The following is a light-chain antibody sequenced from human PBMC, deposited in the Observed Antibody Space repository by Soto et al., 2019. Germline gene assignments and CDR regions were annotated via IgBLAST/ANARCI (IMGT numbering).Light chain of an antibody. CDR2: LTS. V-gene: IGKV3-11*01. CDR1: QALNTR. CDR3: HQRQSWPRT. Sequence: EIVLTQSPATLSAFPGDRVTLSCRASQALNTRLAWYQHKPGHAPRLLIYLTSNRAAGVPSRFSAWGSETDFTLTISDVQPEDFAVYYCHQRQSWPRTFGQGTKVDIK. J-gene: IGKJ1*01.